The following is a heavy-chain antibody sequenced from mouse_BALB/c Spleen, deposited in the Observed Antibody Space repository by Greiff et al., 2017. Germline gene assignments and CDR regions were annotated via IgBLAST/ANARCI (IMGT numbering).Heavy chain of an antibody. CDR2: IDPANGNT. D-gene: IGHD2-3*01. V-gene: IGHV14-3*02. Sequence: VQLQQPGAELVKPGASVKLSCTASGFNIKDTYMHWVKQRPEQGLEWIGRIDPANGNTKYDPKFQGKATITADTSSNTAYLQLSSLTSEDTAVYYCARGLLRYYAMDDWGQGTSVTVSS. CDR1: GFNIKDTY. CDR3: ARGLLRYYAMDD. J-gene: IGHJ4*01.